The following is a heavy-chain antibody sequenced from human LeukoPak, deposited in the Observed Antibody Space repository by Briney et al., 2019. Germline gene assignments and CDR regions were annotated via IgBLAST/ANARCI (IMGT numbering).Heavy chain of an antibody. CDR2: KWSNGKDE. V-gene: IGHV3-33*01. D-gene: IGHD3-22*01. CDR3: ARDADTSSHYSRFDY. Sequence: GGSLRLSCAASGFTFSYYGMHWVRQAPGEGLEWVAVKWSNGKDEYYADSVKGRFAVSRDNSKNTLYLQMNSLRAEDTAVYYCARDADTSSHYSRFDYWGQGTLVTVSS. J-gene: IGHJ4*02. CDR1: GFTFSYYG.